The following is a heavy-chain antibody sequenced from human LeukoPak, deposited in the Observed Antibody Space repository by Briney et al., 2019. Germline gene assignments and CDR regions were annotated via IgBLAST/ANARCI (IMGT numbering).Heavy chain of an antibody. CDR2: IRYDGSNK. Sequence: GGSLRLSCAASGFTFSSYGMHWVRQAPGKGLEWVAFIRYDGSNKYYADSVKGRFTISRDNSKNTLYLQMNSLRAEDTAVYYCAKMGGGYYDSLDYWGQGTLVTVSS. D-gene: IGHD3-22*01. V-gene: IGHV3-30*02. CDR1: GFTFSSYG. J-gene: IGHJ4*02. CDR3: AKMGGGYYDSLDY.